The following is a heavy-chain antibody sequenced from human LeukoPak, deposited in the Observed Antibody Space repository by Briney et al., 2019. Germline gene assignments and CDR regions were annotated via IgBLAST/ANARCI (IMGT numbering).Heavy chain of an antibody. V-gene: IGHV3-30*04. CDR2: ISYDGNDK. J-gene: IGHJ4*02. CDR1: GFTFSNYV. CDR3: ARDKQGSFIY. Sequence: GRSLRLSCAGSGFTFSNYVVHWVRQAPGKGLEWVAHISYDGNDKYYADSVKGRFTISRDNSKNTLYLQMDSLRAEDTAVFYCARDKQGSFIYWGQGTLVTVSS. D-gene: IGHD6-19*01.